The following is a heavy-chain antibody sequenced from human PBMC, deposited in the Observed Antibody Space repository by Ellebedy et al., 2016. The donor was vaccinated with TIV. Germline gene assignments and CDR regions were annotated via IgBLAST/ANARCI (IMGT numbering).Heavy chain of an antibody. CDR1: GGTFSSYA. V-gene: IGHV1-2*02. D-gene: IGHD3-10*01. CDR3: ARDSQAPFGELFH. J-gene: IGHJ4*02. Sequence: ASVKVSCKASGGTFSSYAISWVRQAPGQGLEWMGWINPNSGGTNCAQKFQGRVTMTRDTSISTAYMELSSLRSEDTAVYYCARDSQAPFGELFHWGQGTLVTVSS. CDR2: INPNSGGT.